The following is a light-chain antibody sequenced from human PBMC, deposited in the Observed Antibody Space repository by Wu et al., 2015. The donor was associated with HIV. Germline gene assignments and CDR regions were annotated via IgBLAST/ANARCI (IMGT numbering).Light chain of an antibody. CDR3: QQYGDSPIT. V-gene: IGKV3-20*01. Sequence: IVLTQSPATLALSPGERVTLSCRASQRLSSRSLAWYQQKRGQPPRLLISGASIRATGIPDKFSGAGAGTDFSLIISGLEPEDSAVYYCQQYGDSPITFGQGTRLEIK. CDR1: QRLSSRS. J-gene: IGKJ5*01. CDR2: GAS.